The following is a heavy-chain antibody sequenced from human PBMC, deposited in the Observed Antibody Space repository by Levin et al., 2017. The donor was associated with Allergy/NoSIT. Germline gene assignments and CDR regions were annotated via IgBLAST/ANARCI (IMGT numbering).Heavy chain of an antibody. Sequence: GGSLRLSCAASGFTFSSYAMSWVRQAPGKGLEWVSAISGSGGSTYYADSVKGRFTISRDNSKNTLYLQMNSLRAEDTAVYYCAKDEWPPYCSGGSCYSSWGQGTLVTVSS. CDR3: AKDEWPPYCSGGSCYSS. J-gene: IGHJ4*02. CDR2: ISGSGGST. V-gene: IGHV3-23*01. D-gene: IGHD2-15*01. CDR1: GFTFSSYA.